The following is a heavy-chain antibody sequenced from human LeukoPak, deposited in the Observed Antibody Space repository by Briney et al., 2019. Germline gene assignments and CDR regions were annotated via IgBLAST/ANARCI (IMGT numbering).Heavy chain of an antibody. J-gene: IGHJ4*02. CDR1: GGSVSSGSYY. Sequence: SETLSLTCTVSGGSVSSGSYYWSWIRQPPGRGLEWIGYIYYSGSTNYNPSLKSRVTISVDTSKNQFSLKLSSVTAADTAVYYCARYSSGWYYFDYWGQGTLVTVSS. CDR3: ARYSSGWYYFDY. D-gene: IGHD6-19*01. V-gene: IGHV4-61*01. CDR2: IYYSGST.